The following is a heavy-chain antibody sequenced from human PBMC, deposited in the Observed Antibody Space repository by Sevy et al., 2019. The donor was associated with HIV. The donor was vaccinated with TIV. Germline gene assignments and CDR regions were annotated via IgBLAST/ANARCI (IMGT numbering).Heavy chain of an antibody. Sequence: GGSLRLSCEASGFTLSDYYMSWIGQAPGKGLEWVSYISGNDDTKYYADSVKGRFTISRDNAKNSVYLQMNSLRAEDTAVYYCARDHVKDGDLGDYYYFAMDVWGQGTTVTVSS. J-gene: IGHJ6*02. D-gene: IGHD4-17*01. CDR2: ISGNDDTK. V-gene: IGHV3-11*01. CDR1: GFTLSDYY. CDR3: ARDHVKDGDLGDYYYFAMDV.